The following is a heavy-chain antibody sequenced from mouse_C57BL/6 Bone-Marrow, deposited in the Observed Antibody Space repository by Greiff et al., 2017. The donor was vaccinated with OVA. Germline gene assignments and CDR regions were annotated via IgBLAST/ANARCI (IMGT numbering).Heavy chain of an antibody. CDR3: ARDDDYGFAY. CDR1: GFTFSDFY. D-gene: IGHD2-4*01. J-gene: IGHJ3*01. CDR2: SRNKANDYTT. Sequence: EVKLMESGGGLVQSGRSLRLSCATSGFTFSDFYMEWVRQAPGKGLEWIAASRNKANDYTTEYSASVKGRFIVSRDTSQSILYLQMNALRAEDTAIYYCARDDDYGFAYWGQGTLVTVSA. V-gene: IGHV7-1*01.